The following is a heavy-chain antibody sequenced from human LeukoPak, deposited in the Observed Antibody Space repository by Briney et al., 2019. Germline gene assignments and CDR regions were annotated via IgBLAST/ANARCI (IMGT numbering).Heavy chain of an antibody. Sequence: PGGSLRLSCAASGFTFSSSAMSWVRQVPGKGLEWVSGISASGGSTYYADSVRGRLTISRDNSKNTLFMQMNSLRAEDTAVYYCAKDFYDSSGSRYDYWGQGTLVTVSS. CDR2: ISASGGST. CDR3: AKDFYDSSGSRYDY. J-gene: IGHJ4*02. CDR1: GFTFSSSA. D-gene: IGHD3-22*01. V-gene: IGHV3-23*01.